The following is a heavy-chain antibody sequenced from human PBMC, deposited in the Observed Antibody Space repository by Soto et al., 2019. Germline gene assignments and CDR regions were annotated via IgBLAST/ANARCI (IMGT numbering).Heavy chain of an antibody. CDR3: ATRPHWEDSVSVRSYWYFDL. V-gene: IGHV3-23*01. CDR2: ISGSGGST. J-gene: IGHJ2*01. CDR1: GFTFSSYA. D-gene: IGHD2-15*01. Sequence: EVQLLESGGGLVQPGGSLRLSCAASGFTFSSYAMSWVRQAPGKGLEWVSAISGSGGSTYYADSVKGRFTISRDNSKNSLDLQMNSLKVEDTAVYYGATRPHWEDSVSVRSYWYFDLWGRGTLVTVSS.